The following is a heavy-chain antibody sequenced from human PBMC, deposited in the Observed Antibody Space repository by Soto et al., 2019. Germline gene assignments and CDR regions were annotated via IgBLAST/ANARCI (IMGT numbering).Heavy chain of an antibody. V-gene: IGHV3-30*18. CDR3: AKDPPGEFNYPDNRYYGMEF. CDR2: ISYDGHSK. J-gene: IGHJ6*02. Sequence: QVQLVESGGGVVQPGVSLRLSCAGSGFTFKNYGIHWVRQAPGKGLEWVALISYDGHSKYYADSVKGRITISRDNSENTVFLEITTLRPEDTAVYYCAKDPPGEFNYPDNRYYGMEFWGQGTTVTVSS. CDR1: GFTFKNYG. D-gene: IGHD3-10*01.